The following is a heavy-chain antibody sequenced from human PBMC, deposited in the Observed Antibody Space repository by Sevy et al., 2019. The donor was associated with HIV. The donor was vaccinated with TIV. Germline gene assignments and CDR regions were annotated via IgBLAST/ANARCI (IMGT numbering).Heavy chain of an antibody. CDR2: ISGSGGST. CDR1: GFTFSSYA. CDR3: APRSGIVVVVAAKEAFDI. V-gene: IGHV3-23*01. D-gene: IGHD2-15*01. Sequence: GGSLRLSCAASGFTFSSYAMSWVRQAPGKGLEWVSAISGSGGSTYYADSVKGRFTISRDNSKNTLYLQMNSLRAEDTALYYCAPRSGIVVVVAAKEAFDIWGQGTMVTVSS. J-gene: IGHJ3*02.